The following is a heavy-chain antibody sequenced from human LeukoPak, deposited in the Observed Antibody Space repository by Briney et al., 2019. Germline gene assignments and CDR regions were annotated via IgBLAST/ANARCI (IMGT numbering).Heavy chain of an antibody. CDR3: VREGVPAAILT. CDR1: GGSISSYY. CDR2: IYTSGST. J-gene: IGHJ5*02. D-gene: IGHD2-2*01. V-gene: IGHV4-4*07. Sequence: ASETLSLTCTVSGGSISSYYWSWIRQPAGKGLEWIGRIYTSGSTNYNPSLKSRVTMSVDTSKNQFSLKLSSVTAADTAVYYCVREGVPAAILTWGQGTLVTVSS.